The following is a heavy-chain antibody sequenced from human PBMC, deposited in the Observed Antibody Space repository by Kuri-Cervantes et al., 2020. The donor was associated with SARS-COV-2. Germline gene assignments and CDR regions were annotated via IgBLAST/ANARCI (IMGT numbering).Heavy chain of an antibody. CDR1: GGSISSYY. D-gene: IGHD5-18*01. V-gene: IGHV4-34*01. CDR2: INHSGST. CDR3: AREFTAMVPKGDV. Sequence: ESLKISCTVSGGSISSYYWSWIRQPPGKGLEWIGEINHSGSTNYNPSLKSRVTISVDTSKNQFSLKLSSVTAADTAVYYCAREFTAMVPKGDVWGQGTTVTVSS. J-gene: IGHJ6*02.